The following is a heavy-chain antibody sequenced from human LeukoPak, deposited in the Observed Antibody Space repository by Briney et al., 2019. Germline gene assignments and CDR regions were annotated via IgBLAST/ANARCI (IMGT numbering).Heavy chain of an antibody. CDR1: GFTFSSYG. J-gene: IGHJ4*02. Sequence: PGRSLRLYCAASGFTFSSYGMHWVRQAPGKGLEGVVVISYDGSNKYYADSVKGRFTISRDNSKNTLYLQMNSLRAEDTAVYYCAKDYYGSGRYYTHCFDYWGQGTLVTVSS. CDR2: ISYDGSNK. V-gene: IGHV3-30*18. CDR3: AKDYYGSGRYYTHCFDY. D-gene: IGHD3-10*01.